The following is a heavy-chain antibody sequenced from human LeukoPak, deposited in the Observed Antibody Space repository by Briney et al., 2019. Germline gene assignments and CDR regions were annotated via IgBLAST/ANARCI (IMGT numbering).Heavy chain of an antibody. V-gene: IGHV4-34*01. J-gene: IGHJ3*02. CDR3: ARPYYYDSSGEDAFDI. D-gene: IGHD3-22*01. CDR2: INHSGST. Sequence: SETLSLTCAVYGGSFRGYYWSWLRQPPGKGLEWIGEINHSGSTNYNPSLKSRGTISVDTSKNQFSLTLSSVTAADTAVYYCARPYYYDSSGEDAFDIWGQGTMVTVSS. CDR1: GGSFRGYY.